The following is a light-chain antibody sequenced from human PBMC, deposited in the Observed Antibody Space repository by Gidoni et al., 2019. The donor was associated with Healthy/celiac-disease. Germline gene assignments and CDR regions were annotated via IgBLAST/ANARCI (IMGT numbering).Light chain of an antibody. CDR3: QSYDSSLSGSVV. CDR1: SSNIGEGYA. V-gene: IGLV1-40*01. J-gene: IGLJ2*01. Sequence: QSVLTQPPSVSGAPGQRVTISCPGSSSNIGEGYALHWYQQLPGTAPKLLTYGTSNRPSGVPDRFSGSKSGTSASLAITGLQAEDEADYYCQSYDSSLSGSVVFGGGTKLTVL. CDR2: GTS.